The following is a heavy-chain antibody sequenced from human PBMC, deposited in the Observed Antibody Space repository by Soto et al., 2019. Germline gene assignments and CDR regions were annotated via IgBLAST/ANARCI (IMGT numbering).Heavy chain of an antibody. V-gene: IGHV4-31*03. D-gene: IGHD3-22*01. CDR3: ARDTYYYDSSGPPVDAFDI. J-gene: IGHJ3*02. CDR2: IYYSGST. Sequence: QVQLQESGPGLVKPSQTLSLTCTVSGGSISSGGYYWSWIRQHPGKGLEWIGYIYYSGSTSYNPSLKSRVTLSVDTSKNQFSLKLSSVTAADTAVYYCARDTYYYDSSGPPVDAFDIWGQGTMVTVSS. CDR1: GGSISSGGYY.